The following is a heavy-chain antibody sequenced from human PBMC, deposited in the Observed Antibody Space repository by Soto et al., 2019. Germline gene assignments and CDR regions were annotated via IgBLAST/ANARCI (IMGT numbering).Heavy chain of an antibody. Sequence: GGSLRLSCVASGFTFGSYAMRWVRQAPGAGLECASSISEGGDRTYYAASVKGRFTISRDNSKNTLHLQMSSLGAEDTAIYYCARRLGDSNALDYWGQGTLVTVSS. D-gene: IGHD3-16*01. CDR2: ISEGGDRT. J-gene: IGHJ4*02. V-gene: IGHV3-23*01. CDR1: GFTFGSYA. CDR3: ARRLGDSNALDY.